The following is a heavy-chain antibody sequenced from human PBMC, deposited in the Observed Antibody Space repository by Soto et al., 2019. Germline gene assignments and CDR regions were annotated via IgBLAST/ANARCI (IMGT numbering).Heavy chain of an antibody. CDR3: AKEYYGSGSYYGNLDY. CDR1: VFTFSSYS. J-gene: IGHJ4*02. CDR2: ISGSGGST. V-gene: IGHV3-23*01. D-gene: IGHD3-10*01. Sequence: EVQLLESGGGLVQPGGSLRLSCAASVFTFSSYSMSWVRQAPGKGLEWASAISGSGGSTYYADSVTGQFTIPRANAKNTLYLQMNSLSAEDTALYYCAKEYYGSGSYYGNLDYWGQGTLVTVSS.